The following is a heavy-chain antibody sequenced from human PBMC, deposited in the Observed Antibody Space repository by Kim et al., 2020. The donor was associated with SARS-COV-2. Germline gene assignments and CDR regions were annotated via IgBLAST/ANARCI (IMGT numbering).Heavy chain of an antibody. J-gene: IGHJ5*01. V-gene: IGHV3-23*01. D-gene: IGHD1-26*01. CDR2: IDGNADRT. CDR1: GFTFNSYG. Sequence: GGSLRLSCAASGFTFNSYGMIWVRQAPGKGLEWVSTIDGNADRTYYTDSVKGRFTTSRDNSKNTLYLQMNGLRAEDTAVYYCVKSRDSGSSYNWFDFWG. CDR3: VKSRDSGSSYNWFDF.